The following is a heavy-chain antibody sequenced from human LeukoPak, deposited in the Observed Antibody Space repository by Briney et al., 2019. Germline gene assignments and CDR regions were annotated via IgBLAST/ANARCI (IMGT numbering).Heavy chain of an antibody. J-gene: IGHJ4*02. V-gene: IGHV3-30*18. CDR3: AKARDFYYYDSSGYLDY. Sequence: GGSLRLSCAASGFTFSSYGMHWVRQAPGKGLEWVAVISYDGSNKYYADSVKGRFTISRDNSKNTLCLQMNSLRAEDTAVYYCAKARDFYYYDSSGYLDYWGQGTLVTVSS. D-gene: IGHD3-22*01. CDR2: ISYDGSNK. CDR1: GFTFSSYG.